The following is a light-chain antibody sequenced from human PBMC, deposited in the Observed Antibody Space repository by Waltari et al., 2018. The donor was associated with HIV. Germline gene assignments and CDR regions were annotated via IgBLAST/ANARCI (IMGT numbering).Light chain of an antibody. Sequence: AIRMTQSPSSFSASTGDRVTITCRASQVSSSLAWYQQKPGKAPNLLIYSASTLQSGVPLRFSGSGSGTDFTLTISRLQSEDFATYYCQQYYTYPWTFGQGTKVELK. CDR3: QQYYTYPWT. V-gene: IGKV1-8*01. J-gene: IGKJ1*01. CDR2: SAS. CDR1: QVSSS.